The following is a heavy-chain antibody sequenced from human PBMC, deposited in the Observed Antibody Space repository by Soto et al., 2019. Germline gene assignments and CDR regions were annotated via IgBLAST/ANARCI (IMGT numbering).Heavy chain of an antibody. Sequence: GGSLRLSCAASGFTFSSYSMNWVRQAPGKGLEWVSYISSSSSTIYYADSVKGRFTISRDNAKNSLYLQMNSLRDEDTAVYYCARDMVAVAGDYYYYYGMDVWGQGTTVTVSS. CDR2: ISSSSSTI. V-gene: IGHV3-48*02. D-gene: IGHD6-19*01. J-gene: IGHJ6*02. CDR3: ARDMVAVAGDYYYYYGMDV. CDR1: GFTFSSYS.